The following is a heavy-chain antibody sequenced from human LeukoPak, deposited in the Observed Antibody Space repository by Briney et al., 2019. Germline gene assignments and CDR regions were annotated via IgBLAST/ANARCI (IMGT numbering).Heavy chain of an antibody. CDR3: TKVKSEYSYVGPLDF. D-gene: IGHD3-16*01. CDR2: INWDGGNT. V-gene: IGHV3-43*01. CDR1: GFTFDHYT. Sequence: GGSLRLSCAASGFTFDHYTLFWVRQAPGKGPEWLSLINWDGGNTYYADSLKGRFTISRDNSKNSLYLQMRSLRTEDTAFYYCTKVKSEYSYVGPLDFWGRGTLVTVSS. J-gene: IGHJ4*02.